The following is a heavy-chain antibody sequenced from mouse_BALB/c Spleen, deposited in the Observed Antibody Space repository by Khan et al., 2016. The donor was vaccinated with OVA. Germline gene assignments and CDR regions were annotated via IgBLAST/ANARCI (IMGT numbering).Heavy chain of an antibody. Sequence: QVQLKQSGTELVKPGASVRLSCKASGYTFTSYYMYWVKQRPGQGLEWIGEINPSDGDSNFNENFKSKATLTVDKSSTTPYMQLSSLTSEDSAVYYCTRSGYGTFAYWGQGTLVTVSA. V-gene: IGHV1-53*01. CDR2: INPSDGDS. J-gene: IGHJ3*01. CDR1: GYTFTSYY. CDR3: TRSGYGTFAY. D-gene: IGHD4-1*01.